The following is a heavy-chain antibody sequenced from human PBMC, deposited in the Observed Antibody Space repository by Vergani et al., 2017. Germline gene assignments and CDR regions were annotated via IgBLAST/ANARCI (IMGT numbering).Heavy chain of an antibody. CDR1: GYTFTDYF. J-gene: IGHJ4*02. CDR3: ARVGTSSNRDYFDY. Sequence: QVQLVQSGAEVKKPGASVKVSCKASGYTFTDYFMHWVRQAPGQGLEWMGWINPNSCGTNYAQKFQGRVTMTRDTSISTAYMELSNLRSDDPAVYYCARVGTSSNRDYFDYWGQGTLVTVSS. V-gene: IGHV1-2*02. CDR2: INPNSCGT. D-gene: IGHD2-2*01.